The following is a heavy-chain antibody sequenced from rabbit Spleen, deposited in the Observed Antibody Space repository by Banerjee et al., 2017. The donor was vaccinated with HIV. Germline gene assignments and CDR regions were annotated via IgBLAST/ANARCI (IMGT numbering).Heavy chain of an antibody. J-gene: IGHJ4*01. D-gene: IGHD8-1*01. CDR3: ARDSGSNDYIDVYFNL. CDR1: GFSFSSNYD. Sequence: QQLVESGGGLVKPGASLTLTCTASGFSFSSNYDMCWVRQAPGKGLEWIGCFYTGNGKTYYAGWAKGRFTISKASSTTVTLQMTSLTAADTATYFCARDSGSNDYIDVYFNLWGPGTLVTVS. CDR2: FYTGNGKT. V-gene: IGHV1S40*01.